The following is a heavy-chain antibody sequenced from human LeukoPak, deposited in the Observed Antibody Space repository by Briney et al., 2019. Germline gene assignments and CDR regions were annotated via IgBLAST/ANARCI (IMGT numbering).Heavy chain of an antibody. CDR3: AKGGTGSTDWFDP. Sequence: HSGGSLRLSCAASGFTFSSYAMSWVRQAPGKGLEWVLAISGSGGSTYYADSVKGRVTISRDNSKNTLYLQMKSLRAEDTAVYYCAKGGTGSTDWFDPWGQGTLVTVSS. V-gene: IGHV3-23*01. CDR1: GFTFSSYA. D-gene: IGHD1-7*01. J-gene: IGHJ5*02. CDR2: ISGSGGST.